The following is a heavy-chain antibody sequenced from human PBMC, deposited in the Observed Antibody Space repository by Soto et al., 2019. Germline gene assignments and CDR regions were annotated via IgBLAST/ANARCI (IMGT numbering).Heavy chain of an antibody. CDR3: AHRPWAAQTNTWFDS. D-gene: IGHD2-15*01. CDR1: GFSLSSSGVG. V-gene: IGHV2-5*01. Sequence: SVPTLVNPTQTLTLTCTFSGFSLSSSGVGVGWIRQPPGKALEWLALIYWSDDKRYSPSLKSRLTITKDTSKNQVVLTMTNMDPVDTATYYCAHRPWAAQTNTWFDSWGQGILVTVSS. CDR2: IYWSDDK. J-gene: IGHJ5*01.